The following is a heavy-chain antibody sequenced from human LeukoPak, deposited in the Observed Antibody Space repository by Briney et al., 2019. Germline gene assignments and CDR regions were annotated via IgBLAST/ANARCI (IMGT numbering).Heavy chain of an antibody. Sequence: TGGSLRLSCTASGFTFNTYCMSWVRQAPGRGPEWVANIDEDGNEEYYVDSVKGRFTVSRDNTKNSLSLHMNSLRAEDTAVYYCARASHLVRGPTLRRAFCGGFDIWGQGTMVTVSS. CDR2: IDEDGNEE. CDR1: GFTFNTYC. J-gene: IGHJ3*02. D-gene: IGHD3-10*01. CDR3: ARASHLVRGPTLRRAFCGGFDI. V-gene: IGHV3-7*01.